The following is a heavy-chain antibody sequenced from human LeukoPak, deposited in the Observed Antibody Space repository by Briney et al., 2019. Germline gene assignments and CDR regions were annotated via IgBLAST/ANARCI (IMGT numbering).Heavy chain of an antibody. V-gene: IGHV1-2*02. CDR2: INPNSGGT. J-gene: IGHJ4*02. Sequence: ASVKVSCKASGYTFTGYYMHWVRQAPGQGLEWMGWINPNSGGTNYAQKFQGRVTMTRDTSISTAYMELSRLRSDDTAVYYCARAPFYGSGSYAIGTFDYWGQGTLVTVSS. CDR1: GYTFTGYY. D-gene: IGHD3-10*01. CDR3: ARAPFYGSGSYAIGTFDY.